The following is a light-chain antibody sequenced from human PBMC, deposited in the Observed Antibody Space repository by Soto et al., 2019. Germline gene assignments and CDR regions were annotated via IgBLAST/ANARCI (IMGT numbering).Light chain of an antibody. Sequence: DIQMTQSPSTLSGSVGDRVTITCRASHASGTCLAWYQQKPGKAPKVLIHAASTLQSGVPSRFSGSGSGTEFTLTINSLQPEDFAAYYCQQLKSYPITFGQGTRLEIK. J-gene: IGKJ5*01. CDR1: HASGTC. CDR2: AAS. CDR3: QQLKSYPIT. V-gene: IGKV1-9*01.